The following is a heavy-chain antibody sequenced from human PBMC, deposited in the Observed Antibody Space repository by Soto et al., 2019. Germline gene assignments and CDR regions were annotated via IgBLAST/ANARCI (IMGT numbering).Heavy chain of an antibody. Sequence: GGSLILSCAVSGFTFSDYAMTWVRQAPGKGLEWVATISLGGGTTYYADSVEGRFSISRDNSKNTLYLQMNSLRAEDTAVYYCAKSPGMYYYDSSGYYHYDYWGQGTLVTVSS. CDR1: GFTFSDYA. J-gene: IGHJ4*02. CDR2: ISLGGGTT. CDR3: AKSPGMYYYDSSGYYHYDY. V-gene: IGHV3-23*01. D-gene: IGHD3-22*01.